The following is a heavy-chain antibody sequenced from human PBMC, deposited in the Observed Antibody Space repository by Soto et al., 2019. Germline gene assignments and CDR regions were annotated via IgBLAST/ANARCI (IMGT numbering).Heavy chain of an antibody. D-gene: IGHD3-22*01. Sequence: EVQLVESGGGLVQPGGSLKLSCAASGFTFSGSALHWVRQASGKGLEWLGRSRSKGNNYATAYAASVKGRFTISRDDSKNTAYLQMNSLKADDTAVYYCTRGYDSSDRWGQGTLVTVSS. CDR1: GFTFSGSA. CDR2: SRSKGNNYAT. V-gene: IGHV3-73*02. CDR3: TRGYDSSDR. J-gene: IGHJ4*02.